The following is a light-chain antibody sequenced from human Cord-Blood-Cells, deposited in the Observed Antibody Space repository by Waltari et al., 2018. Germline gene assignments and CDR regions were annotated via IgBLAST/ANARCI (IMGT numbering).Light chain of an antibody. V-gene: IGLV2-23*02. CDR3: CSYAGSSTVV. CDR2: EVS. Sequence: QSALTQPASVSGSPGQSLTIPCPGTSSDVGSYNLVSWYQQHPGKAPKLMIYEVSKRPSGVSNRFSGSKSGNTASLTISGLQAEDEADYYCCSYAGSSTVVFGGGTKLTVL. J-gene: IGLJ2*01. CDR1: SSDVGSYNL.